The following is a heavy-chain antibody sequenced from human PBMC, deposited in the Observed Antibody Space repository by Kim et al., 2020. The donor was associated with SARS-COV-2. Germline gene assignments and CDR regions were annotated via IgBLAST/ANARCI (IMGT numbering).Heavy chain of an antibody. D-gene: IGHD6-19*01. CDR3: ARDLRLAVAGNWYLIS. CDR1: GFTFSSYW. CDR2: IKQDGSEK. Sequence: GGSLRLSCAASGFTFSSYWMSWVRQAPGKGLEWGANIKQDGSEKYYVDSVKGRFTISRDNAKNSLYLQMNSLRAEDTAVYYCARDLRLAVAGNWYLISGAVAPWSLSPQ. V-gene: IGHV3-7*03. J-gene: IGHJ2*01.